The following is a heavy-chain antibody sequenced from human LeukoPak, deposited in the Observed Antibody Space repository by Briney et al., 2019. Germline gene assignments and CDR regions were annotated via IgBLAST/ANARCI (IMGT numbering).Heavy chain of an antibody. J-gene: IGHJ6*02. CDR3: AREKLLWFGELFQAPKYYGMDA. CDR1: GFTFSSYS. Sequence: PGGSLRLSCAASGFTFSSYSMNWVRQAPGKGLEWVSSISSSSSYIYYADSVKGRFTISRDNAKNSLYLQMNSLRAEDTAVYYCAREKLLWFGELFQAPKYYGMDAWGQGTTVTVSS. V-gene: IGHV3-21*01. D-gene: IGHD3-10*01. CDR2: ISSSSSYI.